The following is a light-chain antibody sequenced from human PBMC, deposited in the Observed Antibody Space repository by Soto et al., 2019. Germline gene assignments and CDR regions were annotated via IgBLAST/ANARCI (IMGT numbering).Light chain of an antibody. V-gene: IGKV1-5*01. CDR3: QQDKDVAWT. Sequence: DIQLTQSPSTLSASVGDRVTVTCRASQRIDRYLAWYQQKPGKAPKLLVYDASTLEGGVPSSFIGSRSATEFILTVCSLQPDDFATYYCQQDKDVAWTFGQGTRVEIK. CDR2: DAS. CDR1: QRIDRY. J-gene: IGKJ1*01.